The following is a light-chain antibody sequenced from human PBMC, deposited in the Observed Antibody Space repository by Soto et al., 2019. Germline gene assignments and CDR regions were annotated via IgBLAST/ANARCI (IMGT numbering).Light chain of an antibody. CDR3: QPSYTSPFT. CDR2: RTS. V-gene: IGKV1-39*01. J-gene: IGKJ2*01. CDR1: QAINGN. Sequence: DIQMTQSPSSLSASAGDRVTITCRASQAINGNLNWYQQKRGKAPKLLIFRTSTLHSEVPSRFSGSGSGTEFTLTISALQPEDLGTYYCQPSYTSPFTFGQGTRLEI.